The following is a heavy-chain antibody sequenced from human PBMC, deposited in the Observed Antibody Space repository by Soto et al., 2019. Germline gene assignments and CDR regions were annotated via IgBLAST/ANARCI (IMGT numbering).Heavy chain of an antibody. Sequence: ASVKVSCKASGYNFIDYYIQWVRQAPGQGLEWMGWINPNSGGTYYAQKFQDWVTMTRDTSLNTVYMELSSLKSDDTAVYYCARDWGHYYGSASYYMYNWFDPWG. D-gene: IGHD3-10*01. J-gene: IGHJ5*02. V-gene: IGHV1-2*04. CDR1: GYNFIDYY. CDR3: ARDWGHYYGSASYYMYNWFDP. CDR2: INPNSGGT.